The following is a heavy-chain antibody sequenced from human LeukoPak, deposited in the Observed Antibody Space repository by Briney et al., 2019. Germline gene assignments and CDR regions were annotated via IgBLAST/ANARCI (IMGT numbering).Heavy chain of an antibody. J-gene: IGHJ6*03. V-gene: IGHV4-59*01. CDR2: IYYSGST. CDR3: ARGPSYYYYYMDV. CDR1: GGSFSGYY. Sequence: SETLSLTCAVYGGSFSGYYWSWIRQPPGKGLEWIGYIYYSGSTNYNPSLKSRVTISVDTSKNQFSLKLSSVTAADTAVYYCARGPSYYYYYMDVWGKGTTVTISS.